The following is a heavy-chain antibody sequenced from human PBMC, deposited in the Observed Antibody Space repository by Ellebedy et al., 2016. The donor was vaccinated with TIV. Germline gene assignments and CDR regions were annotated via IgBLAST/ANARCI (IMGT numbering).Heavy chain of an antibody. CDR1: GFTFSSYS. J-gene: IGHJ4*02. CDR3: AKVRIVVGPESFDY. CDR2: ISSSSSYI. Sequence: PGGSLRLSCAASGFTFSSYSMNWVRQAPGKGLEWVSSISSSSSYIYYADSVKGRFTISRDNFKNTLYLQMNSLRAEDTAVYYCAKVRIVVGPESFDYWGQGTLVTVSS. V-gene: IGHV3-21*04. D-gene: IGHD2-21*01.